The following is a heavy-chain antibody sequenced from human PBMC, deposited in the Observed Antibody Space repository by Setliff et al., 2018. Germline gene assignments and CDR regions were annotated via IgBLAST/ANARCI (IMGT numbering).Heavy chain of an antibody. V-gene: IGHV1-8*01. D-gene: IGHD6-19*01. CDR2: VSLIDDGKP. J-gene: IGHJ4*02. CDR3: VRVTSGRLDFDY. Sequence: ASVKVSCKASGYSFTSYDINWVRLAAGQGLEWMGWVSLIDDGKPGYAQKFQGRVTITWVTSISTAYMELSSLRSEDPAVYYCVRVTSGRLDFDYWGQGTPVTVSS. CDR1: GYSFTSYD.